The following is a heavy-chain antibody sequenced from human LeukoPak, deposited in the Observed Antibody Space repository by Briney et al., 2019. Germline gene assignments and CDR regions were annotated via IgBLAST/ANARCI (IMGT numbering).Heavy chain of an antibody. CDR2: IYTSGST. D-gene: IGHD6-6*01. CDR3: ARHESGSSDPYNWFDP. Sequence: PSETLSLTCTVSGGSISSYYWNWIRQPAGKGLEWIGRIYTSGSTNYNPSLKSRVTMSVDTSKNQFSLKLSSVTAADTAVYYCARHESGSSDPYNWFDPWGQGTLVTVSS. V-gene: IGHV4-4*07. CDR1: GGSISSYY. J-gene: IGHJ5*02.